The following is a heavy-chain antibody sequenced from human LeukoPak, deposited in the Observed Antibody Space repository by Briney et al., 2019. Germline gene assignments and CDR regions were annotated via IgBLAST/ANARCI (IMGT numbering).Heavy chain of an antibody. D-gene: IGHD3-22*01. CDR3: TRVTYYYDNSGYFYFDY. CDR1: GFTFGDYA. CDR2: IRRKAHGGTT. V-gene: IGHV3-49*04. Sequence: GSLRLSRTASGFTFGDYAMSWVRQAPGKGLEWVSFIRRKAHGGTTEYAASVKGRFSSSRDDSKSIAYLRMNSLKTEDTAVYFCTRVTYYYDNSGYFYFDYWGQGTLVTVSS. J-gene: IGHJ4*02.